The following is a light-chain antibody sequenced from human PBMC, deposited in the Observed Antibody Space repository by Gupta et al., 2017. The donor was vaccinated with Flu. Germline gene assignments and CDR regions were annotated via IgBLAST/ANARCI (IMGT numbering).Light chain of an antibody. Sequence: PDTLSLSPGERATLSCRTSQYVRSSYLDWYQRRPGQAPRLIIFGAYSRATGIPDRFSGSGSGTDFTLTSSRREHEDYGICYWQEFDKSNTFGGGTKVEI. CDR3: QEFDKSNT. CDR1: QYVRSSY. V-gene: IGKV3-20*01. CDR2: GAY. J-gene: IGKJ4*01.